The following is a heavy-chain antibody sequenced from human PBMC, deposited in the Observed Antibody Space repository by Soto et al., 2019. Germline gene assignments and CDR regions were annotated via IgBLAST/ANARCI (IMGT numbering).Heavy chain of an antibody. CDR3: ARDKWELRYGMDV. CDR2: IYYSGST. J-gene: IGHJ6*02. Sequence: SETLSLTCTVSGGSISSGGYYWSWIRQHPGKGLEWIGYIYYSGSTYYNPSLKSRVTISVDTSKNQFYLKLNSVTAADTAVYYCARDKWELRYGMDVWGQGTTVTVSS. D-gene: IGHD1-26*01. CDR1: GGSISSGGYY. V-gene: IGHV4-31*03.